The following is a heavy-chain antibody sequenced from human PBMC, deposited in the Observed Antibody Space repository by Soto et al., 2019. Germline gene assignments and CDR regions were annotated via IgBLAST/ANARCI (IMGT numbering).Heavy chain of an antibody. CDR3: ARQSVARELDF. D-gene: IGHD2-21*01. CDR2: ITNKANGYAT. CDR1: GFTFNIAA. Sequence: EVQLVDSGGGLVQPGGSLKLSCAASGFTFNIAAIHWVRQASGKGLEWVGLITNKANGYATAYAPSVKGRITVSRDDSKNMPFLQMNSLKAEDTAVYYCARQSVARELDFWGQGTLVTVSS. V-gene: IGHV3-73*01. J-gene: IGHJ4*02.